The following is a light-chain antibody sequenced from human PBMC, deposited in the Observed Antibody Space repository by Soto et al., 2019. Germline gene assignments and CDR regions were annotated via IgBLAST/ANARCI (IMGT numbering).Light chain of an antibody. Sequence: EIVLTQSPGTLSLSPGERATLSCRASPSVRSSYLAWYQQKPGQSPRLLIYGASSRATGIPDRFSGSGSGTDFTLTISRLEPEDFAVYYCQQYGNSPRTFGPGTKVDIK. CDR3: QQYGNSPRT. CDR1: PSVRSSY. CDR2: GAS. V-gene: IGKV3-20*01. J-gene: IGKJ3*01.